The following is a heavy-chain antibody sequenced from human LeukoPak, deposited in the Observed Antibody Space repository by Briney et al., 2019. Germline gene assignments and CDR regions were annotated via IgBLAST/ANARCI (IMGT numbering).Heavy chain of an antibody. CDR1: GVTFSDYY. CDR2: ISGPGYPI. Sequence: PGGSLRLSCQASGVTFSDYYMSWIRQAPGKGLEGIAYISGPGYPIYHADSVKGRFTISRDNAERSLYLQMNSLRVEDTAVYYCASVVGASLTIRFDLWGPGTLVTVSS. D-gene: IGHD2-15*01. J-gene: IGHJ4*02. CDR3: ASVVGASLTIRFDL. V-gene: IGHV3-11*01.